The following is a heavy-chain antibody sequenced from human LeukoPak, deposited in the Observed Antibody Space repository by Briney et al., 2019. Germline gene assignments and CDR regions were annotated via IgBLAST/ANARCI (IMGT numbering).Heavy chain of an antibody. V-gene: IGHV3-30*03. CDR2: ISYDGSNK. D-gene: IGHD3-10*01. CDR3: ARGPYGSGSTIDY. CDR1: GFTFSSYA. Sequence: QAGGSLRLSCAASGFTFSSYAMYWVRQAPGKGLEWEAVISYDGSNKYYADSVKGRFTISRDNSKNTLYLQMNSLRAEDTAVYYCARGPYGSGSTIDYWGQATLVTVSS. J-gene: IGHJ4*02.